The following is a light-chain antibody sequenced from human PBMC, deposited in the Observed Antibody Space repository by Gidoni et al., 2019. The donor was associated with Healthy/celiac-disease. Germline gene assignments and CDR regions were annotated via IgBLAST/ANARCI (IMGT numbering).Light chain of an antibody. CDR1: QSVSSSY. CDR3: QQYGSLGIT. J-gene: IGKJ4*01. Sequence: ELVLTQSPGTLSLSPGERATLSCRASQSVSSSYLAWYQQKPGQAPRLLIYGASSRATGIPDRFSGSGSGTDFTLTISRLEPEDFAVYYCQQYGSLGITFGGGTKVEIK. CDR2: GAS. V-gene: IGKV3-20*01.